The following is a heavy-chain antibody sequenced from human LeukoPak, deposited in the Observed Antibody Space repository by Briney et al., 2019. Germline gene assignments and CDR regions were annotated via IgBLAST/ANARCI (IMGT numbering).Heavy chain of an antibody. V-gene: IGHV4-59*01. J-gene: IGHJ4*02. D-gene: IGHD4-23*01. CDR3: ARGRSGFGGNSDY. CDR1: GGSMSSYY. Sequence: SETLSLTCNVSGGSMSSYYWNWIRQPPGKGLEWIGYIFYIGSPTYNPSIQSRVPISVDTSKNQFSLKLSSVTAADTAVYYCARGRSGFGGNSDYWGQGPLVTVSS. CDR2: IFYIGSP.